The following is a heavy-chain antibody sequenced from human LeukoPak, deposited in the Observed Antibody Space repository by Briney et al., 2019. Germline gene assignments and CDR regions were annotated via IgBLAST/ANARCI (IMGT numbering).Heavy chain of an antibody. V-gene: IGHV1-8*02. CDR3: ATLYDSSGYYYVDY. CDR1: GGTFSSYA. CDR2: MNPNSGNT. J-gene: IGHJ4*02. D-gene: IGHD3-22*01. Sequence: ASVKVSCKASGGTFSSYAISWVRQAPGQGLEWMGWMNPNSGNTGYAQKFQGRVTMTRNTSISTAYMELSSLRSEDTAVYYCATLYDSSGYYYVDYWGQGTLVTVSS.